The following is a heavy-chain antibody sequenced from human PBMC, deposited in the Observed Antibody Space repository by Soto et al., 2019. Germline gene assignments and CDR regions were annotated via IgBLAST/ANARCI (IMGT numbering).Heavy chain of an antibody. CDR2: IGTAGDT. CDR1: GFTFSSYD. CDR3: ARGEGYCSGGSCYSGIYYYYYGMDV. J-gene: IGHJ6*02. Sequence: GGSLRLSCAASGFTFSSYDMHWVRQATGKGLEWVSAIGTAGDTYYPGSVKGRFTISRENAKNSLYLQMNSLRAEDTAVYYCARGEGYCSGGSCYSGIYYYYYGMDVWGQGTTVTVSS. V-gene: IGHV3-13*01. D-gene: IGHD2-15*01.